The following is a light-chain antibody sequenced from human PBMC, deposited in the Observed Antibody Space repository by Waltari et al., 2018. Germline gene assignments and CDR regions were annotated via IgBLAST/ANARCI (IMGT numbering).Light chain of an antibody. CDR1: QSLLYSSNNKNY. V-gene: IGKV4-1*01. Sequence: DIVMTQSPDSLAVSLGERATINCNSSQSLLYSSNNKNYLAWYQQKPGQAPELLIYWASTRESGVPDRFSGSGSGTDFTLTISSLQAEDVAAYYCQQYYTTPLTFGGGTKVEIK. J-gene: IGKJ4*01. CDR2: WAS. CDR3: QQYYTTPLT.